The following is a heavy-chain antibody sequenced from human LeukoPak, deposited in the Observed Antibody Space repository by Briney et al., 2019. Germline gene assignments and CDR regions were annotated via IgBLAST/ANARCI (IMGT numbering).Heavy chain of an antibody. Sequence: GTLRLSCAASGFTFSSYWMHWVRQAPGKGLVWVSRTNTDGSSTRYADSVKGRFTISRDNAKNTLYLQMNSLRAEDTAVYYCARDEGGSYRWGQGTLVTV. D-gene: IGHD1-26*01. V-gene: IGHV3-74*01. CDR3: ARDEGGSYR. CDR2: TNTDGSST. CDR1: GFTFSSYW. J-gene: IGHJ5*02.